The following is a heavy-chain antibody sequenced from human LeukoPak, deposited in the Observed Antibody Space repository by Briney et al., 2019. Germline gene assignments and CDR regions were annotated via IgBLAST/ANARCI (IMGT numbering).Heavy chain of an antibody. J-gene: IGHJ4*02. CDR2: SYYRSKWFP. D-gene: IGHD6-19*01. CDR1: GDSVSSTNGA. Sequence: SQTLSVTCAISGDSVSSTNGAWNWLRQSPSRGLEWLRRSYYRSKWFPEYAASGKGRITISPDTSNDQCSLQLSSVTPDDTAVYYCARDIATTGWYTFDYWGQGTPVTVSA. V-gene: IGHV6-1*01. CDR3: ARDIATTGWYTFDY.